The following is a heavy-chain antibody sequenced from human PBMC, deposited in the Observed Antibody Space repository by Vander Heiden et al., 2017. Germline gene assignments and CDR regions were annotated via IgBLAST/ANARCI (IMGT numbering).Heavy chain of an antibody. CDR3: VSGGVTTSAFDT. D-gene: IGHD2-21*02. CDR1: GFTFSIYC. CDR2: INNNGGIT. J-gene: IGHJ3*02. Sequence: EVQLVESGGCLVQAGWSLRLSCAASGFTFSIYCLHLVCQAPGKGLVWVSRINNNGGITTYADAVKGRFTISRDNAKNTLYLHMNRLRAEDTAVYYCVSGGVTTSAFDTWGQGTMVSVSS. V-gene: IGHV3-74*01.